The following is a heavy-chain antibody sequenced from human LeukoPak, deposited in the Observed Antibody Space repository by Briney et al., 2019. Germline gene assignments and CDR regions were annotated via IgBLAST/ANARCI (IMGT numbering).Heavy chain of an antibody. Sequence: VSVKVSCKVSGYTLTELSMHWVRQAPGKGLEWMGGFNPEDGETIYAQKFQGRVTMTEDTSTDTAYMELSSLRSEDTAVYYCATVIGGSRYSSGWPSVLFDYWGQGTLVTVSS. D-gene: IGHD6-19*01. J-gene: IGHJ4*02. CDR1: GYTLTELS. CDR3: ATVIGGSRYSSGWPSVLFDY. V-gene: IGHV1-24*01. CDR2: FNPEDGET.